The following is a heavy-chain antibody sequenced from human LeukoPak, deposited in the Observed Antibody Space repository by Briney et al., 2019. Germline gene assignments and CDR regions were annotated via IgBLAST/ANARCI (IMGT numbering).Heavy chain of an antibody. CDR3: ARGFYGSGKDY. CDR2: INHSGST. J-gene: IGHJ4*02. Sequence: PSETLSLTYAVSGYSISSGYYWGWIRQPPGKGLEWIGEINHSGSTNYNPSLKSRVTISVDTSKNQFSLKLSSVTAADTAVYYCARGFYGSGKDYWGPGTLVTVSS. CDR1: GYSISSGYY. V-gene: IGHV4-38-2*01. D-gene: IGHD3-10*01.